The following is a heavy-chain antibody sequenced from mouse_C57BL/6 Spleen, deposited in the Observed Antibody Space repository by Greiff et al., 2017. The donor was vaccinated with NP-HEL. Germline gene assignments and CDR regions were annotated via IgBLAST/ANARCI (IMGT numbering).Heavy chain of an antibody. V-gene: IGHV1-18*01. D-gene: IGHD1-1*01. CDR1: GYTFTDYN. CDR2: INPNNGGT. J-gene: IGHJ1*03. CDR3: ARPYGSRDWYFDV. Sequence: VQLQQSGPELVKPGASVKIPCKASGYTFTDYNMDWVKQSHGKSLEWIGDINPNNGGTIYNQKFKGKATLTVDKSSSTAYMERRSLTSEDTAVYYGARPYGSRDWYFDVWGTGTTVTVSS.